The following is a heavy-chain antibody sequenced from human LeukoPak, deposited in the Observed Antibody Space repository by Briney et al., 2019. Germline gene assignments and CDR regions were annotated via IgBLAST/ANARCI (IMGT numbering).Heavy chain of an antibody. CDR1: GGSLSSSPFY. V-gene: IGHV4-39*01. J-gene: IGHJ4*02. Sequence: SETLSLTCTVSGGSLSSSPFYWGWVRQTPGKGLEWIGNIYYSGSTYYNPSLKSRLTISLDTSQRQFSLRLSSVTAADTALYYCTRGSYDVLTGYSTLGEYWGQGTLVTVSS. CDR3: TRGSYDVLTGYSTLGEY. CDR2: IYYSGST. D-gene: IGHD3-9*01.